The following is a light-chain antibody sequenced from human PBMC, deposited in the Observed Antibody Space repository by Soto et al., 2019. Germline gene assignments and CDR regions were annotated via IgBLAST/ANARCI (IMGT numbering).Light chain of an antibody. V-gene: IGKV3-11*01. CDR2: AAS. J-gene: IGKJ4*01. CDR1: QSVSSY. CDR3: QQRSNWPLT. Sequence: EIVLTQSPATLSLSPGERATLSCRASQSVSSYLAWYQQKPGQAPRLLIYAASNRATGIPARLSGSGSGTYFTLTISSIGPEDFAFYYCQQRSNWPLTFGGGTKVEIK.